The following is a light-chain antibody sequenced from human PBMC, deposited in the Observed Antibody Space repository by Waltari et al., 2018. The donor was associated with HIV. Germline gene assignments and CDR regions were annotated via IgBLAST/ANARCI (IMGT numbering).Light chain of an antibody. V-gene: IGLV1-51*01. Sequence: QSVLTQPPSVSAAPGQRVTISCSGSSSNIGIGYVSWYQQLPGTAPRLLIYDTEKRPSGIPDRFSGSRSGTSATLAIAGLQTGDEADYYCGTWDTSLSGGLFGGGTKLTVL. CDR2: DTE. J-gene: IGLJ2*01. CDR3: GTWDTSLSGGL. CDR1: SSNIGIGY.